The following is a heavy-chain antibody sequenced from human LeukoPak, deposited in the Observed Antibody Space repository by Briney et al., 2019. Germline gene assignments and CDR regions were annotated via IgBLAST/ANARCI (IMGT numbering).Heavy chain of an antibody. D-gene: IGHD3/OR15-3a*01. J-gene: IGHJ4*02. CDR1: GFTFSSSW. CDR2: IKGDGSDK. Sequence: GGSLRLSCAASGFTFSSSWMTWVRQAPGKGLEWLANIKGDGSDKNYVDSVKGRFTISRDNAKNSLYLQMNSLRAEDTAMYYCARDSVIYGYWGQGTLVTVSS. CDR3: ARDSVIYGY. V-gene: IGHV3-7*01.